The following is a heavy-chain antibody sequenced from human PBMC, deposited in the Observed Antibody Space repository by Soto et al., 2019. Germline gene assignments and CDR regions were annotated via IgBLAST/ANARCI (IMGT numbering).Heavy chain of an antibody. J-gene: IGHJ4*02. CDR2: IKCDGSEK. D-gene: IGHD3-10*01. CDR3: VSLRGYFDY. V-gene: IGHV3-7*03. CDR1: GFTFSSSW. Sequence: PGGSLRLSCAASGFTFSSSWMHWVCQAPEKGQEWVADIKCDGSEKYYVDSVKGRLTISRDNAKNSLYLQVNSLRAEDMTVYYCVSLRGYFDYWGQGTLVTVSS.